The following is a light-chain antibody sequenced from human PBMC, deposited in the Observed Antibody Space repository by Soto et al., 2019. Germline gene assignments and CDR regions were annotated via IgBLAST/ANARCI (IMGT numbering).Light chain of an antibody. V-gene: IGKV3-15*01. CDR3: QQYNKWPPLT. J-gene: IGKJ4*01. CDR2: GAS. Sequence: EIGSTQSQTTLCFCRVEIATLSCRASQSVSSNLAWYQQKPGQAPRLLIYGASTRATGIPARFSGSGSGTEFTLTISSLQSEDFAVYYCQQYNKWPPLTFGGGTKVDIK. CDR1: QSVSSN.